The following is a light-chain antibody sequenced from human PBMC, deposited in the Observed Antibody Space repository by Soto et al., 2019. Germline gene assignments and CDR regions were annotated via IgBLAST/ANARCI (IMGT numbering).Light chain of an antibody. CDR2: EVS. CDR3: SSYTSSSTPHVV. CDR1: SSDVGGYHY. J-gene: IGLJ2*01. Sequence: QSVLTQPASVSGAPGQSITISCTGTSSDVGGYHYVSWYQQHPGKAPKLMIYEVSNRPSGVSNRFSGSKSGNTASLTISGLQAEDEADYYCSSYTSSSTPHVVFGGGTKLTVL. V-gene: IGLV2-14*01.